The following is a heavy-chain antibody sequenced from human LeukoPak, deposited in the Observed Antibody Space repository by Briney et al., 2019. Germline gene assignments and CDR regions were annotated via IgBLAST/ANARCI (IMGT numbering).Heavy chain of an antibody. CDR1: GGSISSYY. CDR3: ARLQLAHYFFDY. CDR2: IYTSGST. Sequence: SETLSLTCTVSGGSISSYYWSWIRQPAGKGLEWIGRIYTSGSTNYNPSLKRRVTISVATSKNQVSLKLSSVTAADTAVYYCARLQLAHYFFDYWDPGTLVTVSS. V-gene: IGHV4-4*07. J-gene: IGHJ4*02. D-gene: IGHD6-13*01.